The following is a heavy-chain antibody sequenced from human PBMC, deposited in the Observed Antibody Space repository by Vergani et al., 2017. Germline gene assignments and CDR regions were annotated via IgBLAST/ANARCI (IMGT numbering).Heavy chain of an antibody. CDR2: IYYSGST. J-gene: IGHJ4*02. CDR3: ARESPYYDYIWGSYRWNHFDY. Sequence: QEQLQESGPGLVKPSETLSLTCTVSGGSISSYYWSWIRQPPGKGLEWIGFIYYSGSTNYNPSLKSRVTISVDTSKNQFSLKLSSVTAADTAVYYCARESPYYDYIWGSYRWNHFDYWGQVTLVTVSS. CDR1: GGSISSYY. D-gene: IGHD3-16*02. V-gene: IGHV4-59*01.